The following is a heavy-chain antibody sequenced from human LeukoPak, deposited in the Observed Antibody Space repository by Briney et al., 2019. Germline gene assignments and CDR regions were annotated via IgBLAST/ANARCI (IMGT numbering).Heavy chain of an antibody. CDR2: IDSSGSYI. J-gene: IGHJ5*02. CDR1: GFIFTNYN. CDR3: ARDPMSTITLYFDP. Sequence: GGSLRLSCAASGFIFTNYNMNWVRQAPGKGLEWVSSIDSSGSYIYYADSVRGRFTVSRDNAKNSLYLEMSGLRDEDSAVYYCARDPMSTITLYFDPWGQGTLVTVSS. D-gene: IGHD5-24*01. V-gene: IGHV3-21*01.